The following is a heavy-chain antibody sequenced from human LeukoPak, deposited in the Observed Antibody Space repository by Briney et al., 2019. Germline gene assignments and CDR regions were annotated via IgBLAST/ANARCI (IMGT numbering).Heavy chain of an antibody. CDR3: ARVTLSGGPVAAYFDY. J-gene: IGHJ4*02. D-gene: IGHD6-19*01. CDR2: IYSGGST. Sequence: GGSLRLSCAASGFTVGSNYMSWVRQAPGKGLEWVSVIYSGGSTYYADSVKGRFTISRDNSKNTLYLQMNNLRAEDTAVYYCARVTLSGGPVAAYFDYWGQGTLVTVSS. CDR1: GFTVGSNY. V-gene: IGHV3-66*01.